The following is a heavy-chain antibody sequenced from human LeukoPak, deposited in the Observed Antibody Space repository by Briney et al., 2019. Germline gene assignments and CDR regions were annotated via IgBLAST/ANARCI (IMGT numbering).Heavy chain of an antibody. D-gene: IGHD2-15*01. CDR1: GFTFSSYW. Sequence: AGGSLRLSCAASGFTFSSYWMHWVRQAPGKGLVWVSRISTDGSSTSYADSVKGRFTISRDNAKNTLYLQMNSLRAEDTAVYYCARAGDRSGPNDDSFDIWGQGTMVTVSS. J-gene: IGHJ3*02. CDR3: ARAGDRSGPNDDSFDI. V-gene: IGHV3-74*01. CDR2: ISTDGSST.